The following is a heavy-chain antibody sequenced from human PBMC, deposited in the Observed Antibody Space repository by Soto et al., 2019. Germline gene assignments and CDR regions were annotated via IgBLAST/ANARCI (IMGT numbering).Heavy chain of an antibody. D-gene: IGHD2-15*01. V-gene: IGHV1-46*01. CDR3: AKDIAVVLYYYYYGMDV. CDR2: INPSGGST. Sequence: APVKVSCKASGYTFTSYYMHWARQAPGQGLEWMGIINPSGGSTSYAQKFQGRVTMTRDTSTSTVYMELSSLRSEDTAVYYCAKDIAVVLYYYYYGMDVWGQGTTVTVSS. CDR1: GYTFTSYY. J-gene: IGHJ6*02.